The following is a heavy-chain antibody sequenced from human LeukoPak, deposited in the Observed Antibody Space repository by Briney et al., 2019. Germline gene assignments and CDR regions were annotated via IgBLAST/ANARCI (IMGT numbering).Heavy chain of an antibody. J-gene: IGHJ6*02. CDR2: ISAYNGNT. CDR3: ARFGVVTKYYYYGMDV. Sequence: VASVKVSCKASGYTFTSYGISWVRQAPGQGLEWMGWISAYNGNTNYAQKLQGRVTMTTDTSTSTAYMELRSLRSDDTAVYYCARFGVVTKYYYYGMDVWGQGTTVTVSS. D-gene: IGHD3-3*01. CDR1: GYTFTSYG. V-gene: IGHV1-18*01.